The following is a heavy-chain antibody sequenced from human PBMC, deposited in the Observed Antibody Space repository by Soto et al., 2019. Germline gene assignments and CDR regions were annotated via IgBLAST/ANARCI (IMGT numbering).Heavy chain of an antibody. D-gene: IGHD3-3*01. J-gene: IGHJ4*02. Sequence: LGESLKISCNGSGYNFAVYCIALVLQMPGKGLELMGIIYPSDSDTRYRPSFQGQVTISADKSISSAYLQWSSLRASDTAMYYCARGGVSTRTFDYWGQGTPVTVSS. CDR3: ARGGVSTRTFDY. CDR2: IYPSDSDT. CDR1: GYNFAVYC. V-gene: IGHV5-51*01.